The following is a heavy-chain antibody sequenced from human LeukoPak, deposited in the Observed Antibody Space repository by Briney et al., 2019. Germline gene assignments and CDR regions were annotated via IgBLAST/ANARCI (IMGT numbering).Heavy chain of an antibody. J-gene: IGHJ6*03. CDR1: GYTFTSYD. D-gene: IGHD3-10*01. V-gene: IGHV1-8*01. CDR2: MNTNSGDT. Sequence: ASEKVSCKASGYTFTSYDINWVRHAPGQGLEWVWWMNTNSGDTGNAHNFQGRVTMTRNTSISTAYMELSSPRSEDTAVYYCARAPKVLRFGELKPHPGYYYMDVWGKGTTVTISS. CDR3: ARAPKVLRFGELKPHPGYYYMDV.